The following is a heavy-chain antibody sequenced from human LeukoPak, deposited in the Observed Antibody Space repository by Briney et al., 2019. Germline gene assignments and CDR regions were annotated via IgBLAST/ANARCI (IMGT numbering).Heavy chain of an antibody. V-gene: IGHV4-39*07. CDR3: ARSDYGGTLNYFDY. CDR1: GGSISSSSYY. D-gene: IGHD4-23*01. J-gene: IGHJ4*02. Sequence: SETLSLTCTVSGGSISSSSYYWGWIRQPPGKGLEWIGSIYYSGSTYYNPSLKSRVTISVDTSKNQFSLKLSSVTAADTAVYYCARSDYGGTLNYFDYWGQGTLVTVSS. CDR2: IYYSGST.